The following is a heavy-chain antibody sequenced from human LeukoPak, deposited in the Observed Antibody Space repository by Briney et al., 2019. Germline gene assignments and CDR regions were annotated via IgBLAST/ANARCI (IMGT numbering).Heavy chain of an antibody. D-gene: IGHD2-2*01. CDR1: GGSISSGGYS. Sequence: SETLSLTCAVSGGSISSGGYSWSWIRQPAGKGLEWIGRIYTSGSTNYNPSLKSRVTMSVDTSKNQFSLKLSSVTAADTAVYYCARLGEYQLLCDYWGQGTLVTVSS. V-gene: IGHV4-61*02. CDR3: ARLGEYQLLCDY. J-gene: IGHJ4*02. CDR2: IYTSGST.